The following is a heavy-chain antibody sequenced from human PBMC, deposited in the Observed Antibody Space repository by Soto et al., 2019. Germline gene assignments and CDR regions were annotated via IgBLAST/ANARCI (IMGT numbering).Heavy chain of an antibody. CDR3: ARDRGVSPPNYYYYGMDV. Sequence: EVQLVETGGGLIQPGGSLRLSCAASGFTVISNYMSWVRQAPGKGLEWGSVIYSGGSTYYADSVKGRFTISRDNSKNTLYLQMNSLRAEDTAVYYCARDRGVSPPNYYYYGMDVWGQGTTVTVSS. CDR1: GFTVISNY. J-gene: IGHJ6*02. D-gene: IGHD3-10*01. CDR2: IYSGGST. V-gene: IGHV3-53*02.